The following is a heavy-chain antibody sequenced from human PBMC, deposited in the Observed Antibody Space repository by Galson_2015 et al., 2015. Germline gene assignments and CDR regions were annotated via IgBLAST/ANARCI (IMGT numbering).Heavy chain of an antibody. J-gene: IGHJ4*02. V-gene: IGHV1-69*02. CDR2: IVPILGIA. CDR3: ARDPQKGYGSGLFGNY. CDR1: GCTFSSYT. Sequence: SVKVSCKASGCTFSSYTISWVRQAPGQGLEWMGRIVPILGIANYAQKFQGRVTITADKSTSTAYMELSSLRSEDTAVYYCARDPQKGYGSGLFGNYWGQGTLVTVSS. D-gene: IGHD3-10*01.